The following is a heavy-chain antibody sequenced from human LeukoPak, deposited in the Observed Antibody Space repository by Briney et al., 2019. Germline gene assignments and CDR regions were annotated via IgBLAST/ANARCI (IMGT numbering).Heavy chain of an antibody. D-gene: IGHD3-9*01. CDR3: ARGLRYYYYYYMDV. V-gene: IGHV3-20*04. CDR1: GFTFDDYG. Sequence: GGSLRLSCAASGFTFDDYGMNWVRQAPGKGREWISGIHWNGDTTNYAASVEGRFTISRDNAKNSLYLQMNSLRAEDTALYYCARGLRYYYYYYMDVWGKGTTVTVSS. J-gene: IGHJ6*03. CDR2: IHWNGDTT.